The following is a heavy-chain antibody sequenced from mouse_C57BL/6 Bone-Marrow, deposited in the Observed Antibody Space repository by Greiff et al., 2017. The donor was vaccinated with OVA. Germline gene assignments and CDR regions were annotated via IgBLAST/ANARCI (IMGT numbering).Heavy chain of an antibody. J-gene: IGHJ4*01. CDR2: INYDGSST. V-gene: IGHV5-16*01. CDR3: ARDDYGSSTDAMEY. D-gene: IGHD1-1*01. Sequence: EVKLMESEGGLVQPGRSMKLSCTASGFTFSDYYMAWVRQVPEKGLEWVANINYDGSSTYYLDSLKSRFIISRDNAKNILYLQMSSLKSEDTATYYCARDDYGSSTDAMEYWGQGTSVTVSS. CDR1: GFTFSDYY.